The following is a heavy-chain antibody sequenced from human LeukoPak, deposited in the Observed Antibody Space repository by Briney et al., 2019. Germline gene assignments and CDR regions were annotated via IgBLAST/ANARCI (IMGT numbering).Heavy chain of an antibody. Sequence: SGGSLRLSCAASGFTFSSYWMSWVRQAPGKGLEWVSAISGSGGSTYYADSVKGRFTISRDNSKNTLYLQMNSLRAEDTAVYYCATKDEYCSSTSCYNFDYWGQGTLVTVSS. CDR1: GFTFSSYW. CDR3: ATKDEYCSSTSCYNFDY. V-gene: IGHV3-23*01. D-gene: IGHD2-2*01. J-gene: IGHJ4*02. CDR2: ISGSGGST.